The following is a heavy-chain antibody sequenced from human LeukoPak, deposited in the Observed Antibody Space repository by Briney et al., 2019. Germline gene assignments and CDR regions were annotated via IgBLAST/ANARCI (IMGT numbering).Heavy chain of an antibody. D-gene: IGHD3-3*01. Sequence: PGGSLRLSCVVSGFTFSTYNMNWVRQAPGKGLEWVSSISSSSSHLYYTDSVKGRFTISRDNAKNSLYLQMNSLRAEDTAVYYCARVVDYDFWSGYLSSMDVWGKGTTVTVSA. CDR2: ISSSSSHL. J-gene: IGHJ6*04. CDR3: ARVVDYDFWSGYLSSMDV. V-gene: IGHV3-21*01. CDR1: GFTFSTYN.